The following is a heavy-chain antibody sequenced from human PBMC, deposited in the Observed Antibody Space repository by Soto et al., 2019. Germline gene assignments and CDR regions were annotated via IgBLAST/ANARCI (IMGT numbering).Heavy chain of an antibody. CDR2: IYYSGST. Sequence: SETLSLTCAVYGGSFSGYYWTWIRQPPGKGLEWIGYIYYSGSTYYNPSLKSRVTISVDTSKNQFSLKLSSVTAADTAVYYCAREPGVWGQGSLVTVS. V-gene: IGHV4-34*09. CDR3: AREPGV. CDR1: GGSFSGYY. J-gene: IGHJ4*02. D-gene: IGHD3-10*01.